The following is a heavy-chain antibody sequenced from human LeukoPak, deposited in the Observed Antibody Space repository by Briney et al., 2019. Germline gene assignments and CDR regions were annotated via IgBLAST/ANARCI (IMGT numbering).Heavy chain of an antibody. Sequence: ASVKVSCKASGYTFTGYYMHWVRQAPGQGLEWMGWINPNSGATNYAQKFQGRVTMTRDTSISTAYMELSRLISDDTAVYYCARDGGMSENYDFDYWGQGTLVTVSS. J-gene: IGHJ4*02. CDR1: GYTFTGYY. V-gene: IGHV1-2*02. CDR2: INPNSGAT. CDR3: ARDGGMSENYDFDY. D-gene: IGHD1-7*01.